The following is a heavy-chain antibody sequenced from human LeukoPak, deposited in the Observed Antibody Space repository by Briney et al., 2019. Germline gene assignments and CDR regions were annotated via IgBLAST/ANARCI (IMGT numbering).Heavy chain of an antibody. V-gene: IGHV3-48*03. CDR3: ARTKEMATISYFDS. D-gene: IGHD5-24*01. CDR2: IDSSGSTI. CDR1: GFTFSSYE. Sequence: GGSLRLSCAASGFTFSSYEMNWVRQAPGKGLEGVSYIDSSGSTIHYADSVKGRFTISRDNAKNSLYLQMNSLRAEDTAVYYCARTKEMATISYFDSWGQGTLVTVSS. J-gene: IGHJ4*02.